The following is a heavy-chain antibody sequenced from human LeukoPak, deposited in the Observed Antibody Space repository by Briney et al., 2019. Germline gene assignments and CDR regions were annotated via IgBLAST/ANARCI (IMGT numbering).Heavy chain of an antibody. V-gene: IGHV1-46*01. J-gene: IGHJ4*02. Sequence: ASVTVSCKASVYAFTNYLMHWVRQPPAQQLEWMGIINPSGGSTTYVQKFQGRVTMTSDTSTNTVYMERSSLTSEDTAVYYCARLGAYLRAFDYWGQGTLVTVSS. CDR2: INPSGGST. CDR3: ARLGAYLRAFDY. D-gene: IGHD3-10*01. CDR1: VYAFTNYL.